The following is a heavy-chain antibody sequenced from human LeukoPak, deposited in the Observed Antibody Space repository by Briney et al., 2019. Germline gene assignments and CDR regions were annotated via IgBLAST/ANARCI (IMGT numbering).Heavy chain of an antibody. D-gene: IGHD3-10*01. V-gene: IGHV3-53*01. CDR1: GFTVSSNY. J-gene: IGHJ3*02. Sequence: GGSLRLSCAASGFTVSSNYMSWVRRAPGKGLEWVSVIYSGGSTYYADSVKGRFTISRDNSKNTLYLQMNSLRAEDTAVYYCASRYYGSGPLITIEAAFDISGQGTMVTVSS. CDR3: ASRYYGSGPLITIEAAFDI. CDR2: IYSGGST.